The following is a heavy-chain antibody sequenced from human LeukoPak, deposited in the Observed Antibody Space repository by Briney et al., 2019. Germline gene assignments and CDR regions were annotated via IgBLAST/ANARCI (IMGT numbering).Heavy chain of an antibody. CDR3: ATYMLRDNWNVHTFDY. CDR2: IIPIFGTA. J-gene: IGHJ4*02. D-gene: IGHD1-1*01. CDR1: GGTFITYT. Sequence: SVKVSCKASGGTFITYTINWVRQAPGQGLEWMGGIIPIFGTANYAQKFQGRVTVTTDDSTSTAFMELSSLRSEDTAVYYCATYMLRDNWNVHTFDYWGQGTLVTVSS. V-gene: IGHV1-69*05.